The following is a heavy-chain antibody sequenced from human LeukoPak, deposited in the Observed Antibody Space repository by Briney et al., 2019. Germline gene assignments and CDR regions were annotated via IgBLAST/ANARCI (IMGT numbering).Heavy chain of an antibody. Sequence: ASVKISCKASGYTFTAYYILWVRQAPGQGLEWMGWINPNSGGTNYAQKFQGRVTLTRDTSITTAYMELSRLRSDDTAVYYCAKARGLYCSSTSCYDCDVWGKGTTVTVSS. D-gene: IGHD2-2*01. CDR1: GYTFTAYY. J-gene: IGHJ6*04. CDR3: AKARGLYCSSTSCYDCDV. CDR2: INPNSGGT. V-gene: IGHV1-2*02.